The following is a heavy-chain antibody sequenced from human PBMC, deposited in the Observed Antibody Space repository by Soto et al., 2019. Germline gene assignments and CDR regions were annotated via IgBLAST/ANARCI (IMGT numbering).Heavy chain of an antibody. V-gene: IGHV3-15*07. D-gene: IGHD3-3*01. CDR1: GFSITNTW. J-gene: IGHJ4*02. CDR3: NSYPAFWGGHTPL. Sequence: EVQLVESGGGLVQPGGSLRLSCAASGFSITNTWMHWVRQAPGKGLEWVGRVKSKADGGTADYAAPVKGRFTVSRDDSKNTQYLQMTSLKMEDTAVYYCNSYPAFWGGHTPLWGQGTLVTVSS. CDR2: VKSKADGGTA.